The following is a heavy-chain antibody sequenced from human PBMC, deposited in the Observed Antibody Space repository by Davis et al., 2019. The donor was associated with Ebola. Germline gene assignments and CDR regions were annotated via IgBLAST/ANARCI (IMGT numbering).Heavy chain of an antibody. CDR3: ARGWDDIVVVTALIDY. V-gene: IGHV3-53*01. D-gene: IGHD2-21*02. CDR1: GFTVSSNY. CDR2: IYSGDNT. Sequence: PGGSLRLSCAASGFTVSSNYMSWVRQAPGKGLEWVSLIYSGDNTYYADSVKGRFTISRDSSKNTLYLQMHSLRAEETAVYYCARGWDDIVVVTALIDYWGQGTLVTVSS. J-gene: IGHJ4*02.